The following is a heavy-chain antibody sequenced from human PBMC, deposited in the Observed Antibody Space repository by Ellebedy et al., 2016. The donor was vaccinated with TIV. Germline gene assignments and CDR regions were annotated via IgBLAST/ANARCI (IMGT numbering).Heavy chain of an antibody. D-gene: IGHD5-24*01. CDR2: IYVGDSDT. CDR1: GYSFTTYW. CDR3: ARSGRDGYRYFDY. Sequence: GESLKISXKASGYSFTTYWIAWVRQMPGQGLEWMGSIYVGDSDTRYSPSFQGQVTISADKSVTTAYLQWGSPKASDTAMYYCARSGRDGYRYFDYWGQGALVAVSS. V-gene: IGHV5-51*01. J-gene: IGHJ4*02.